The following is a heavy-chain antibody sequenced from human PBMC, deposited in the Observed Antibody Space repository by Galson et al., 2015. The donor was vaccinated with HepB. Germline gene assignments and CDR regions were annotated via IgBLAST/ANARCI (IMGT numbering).Heavy chain of an antibody. V-gene: IGHV1-18*01. Sequence: SVKVSCKASGYTFTSYGISWVRQAPGQGLEWMGWISAYNGNTNYAQKLQGRVTMTTDASTSTAYMELRSLRSDDTAVYYCARDPGVGAESAYYYYGMDVWGQGTTVTVSS. D-gene: IGHD1-26*01. J-gene: IGHJ6*02. CDR2: ISAYNGNT. CDR1: GYTFTSYG. CDR3: ARDPGVGAESAYYYYGMDV.